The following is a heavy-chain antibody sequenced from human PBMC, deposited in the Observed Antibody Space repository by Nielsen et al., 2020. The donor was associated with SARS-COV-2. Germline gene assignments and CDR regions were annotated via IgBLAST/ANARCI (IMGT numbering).Heavy chain of an antibody. D-gene: IGHD6-19*01. J-gene: IGHJ3*02. CDR1: GFSFSDSS. V-gene: IGHV3-73*01. Sequence: GESLKISCAASGFSFSDSSMNWVRQASGKGLEWLGRMRSKANDYATEYPASVKGRFTISRDDSKNTAYLQMNSLRTEDTAVYYCARESVTGTDAFDIWGQGTVVTVSS. CDR2: MRSKANDYAT. CDR3: ARESVTGTDAFDI.